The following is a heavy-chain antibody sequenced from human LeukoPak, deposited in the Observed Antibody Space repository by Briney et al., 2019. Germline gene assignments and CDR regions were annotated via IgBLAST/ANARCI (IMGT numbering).Heavy chain of an antibody. CDR2: IYYSGST. V-gene: IGHV4-39*01. CDR1: GGSISSSSYY. D-gene: IGHD3-16*01. CDR3: ARGRGYLRFNY. J-gene: IGHJ4*02. Sequence: SETLSLTCTVSGGSISSSSYYWGWIRQPPGKGLEWIGSIYYSGSTYYNPSLKSRVTISVDTSKNQFSLKLSSVTAADTAVYYCARGRGYLRFNYWGQGTPVTVSS.